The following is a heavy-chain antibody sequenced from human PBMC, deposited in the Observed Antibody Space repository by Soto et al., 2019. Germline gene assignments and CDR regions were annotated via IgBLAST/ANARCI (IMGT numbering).Heavy chain of an antibody. Sequence: QVHLVQSGAEVKKPGSSVKVYCEASGGSFYNYAVTWVRQAPGQGLEWVGSIIPIFDKPNFAQKFQGRLTITADKSTSIAYMELNSLTSGDTAVYYCARRTGLAARLASPAYYGLDVWGQGTTVIVSS. D-gene: IGHD6-6*01. V-gene: IGHV1-69*06. J-gene: IGHJ6*02. CDR1: GGSFYNYA. CDR3: ARRTGLAARLASPAYYGLDV. CDR2: IIPIFDKP.